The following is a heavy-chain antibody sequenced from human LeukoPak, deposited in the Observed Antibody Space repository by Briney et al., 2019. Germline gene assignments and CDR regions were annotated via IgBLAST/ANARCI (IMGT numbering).Heavy chain of an antibody. V-gene: IGHV1-46*04. CDR2: MNPSGGST. Sequence: ASVKVSCKASGYTFSDHYMHWLRQAPGQGLEWMGIMNPSGGSTYYADFVKGRFTISRDNSKNTVYLQMNSLRAEDTAVYYCAKPAYYDSNGYYSPFDYWGQGTLVTVSS. CDR3: AKPAYYDSNGYYSPFDY. J-gene: IGHJ4*02. D-gene: IGHD3-22*01. CDR1: GYTFSDHY.